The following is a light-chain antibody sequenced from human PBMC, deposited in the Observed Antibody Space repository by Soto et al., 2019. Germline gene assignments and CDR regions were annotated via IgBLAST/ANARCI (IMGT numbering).Light chain of an antibody. J-gene: IGKJ1*01. V-gene: IGKV3-20*01. CDR2: AAS. CDR3: QEYGSSRT. Sequence: ELVLTQSPGTLSLSPGERATLSCRASQSVSSSYLAWYQQEPGQAPRLLIYAASRRATGIPERFSGSGSGTDFTLTISRLEPEDFAVYYCQEYGSSRTFGQGTKVEIK. CDR1: QSVSSSY.